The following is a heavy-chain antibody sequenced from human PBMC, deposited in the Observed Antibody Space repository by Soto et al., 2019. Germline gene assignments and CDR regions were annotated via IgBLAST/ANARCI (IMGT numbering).Heavy chain of an antibody. CDR1: GGSISSYY. V-gene: IGHV4-59*12. Sequence: PSETLSLTCTVSGGSISSYYWSWIRQPPGKGLEWIGYIYYSGSTNYNPSLESRVTISVDKSKNQFSLKLSSVTAADTAVYYCAREGHKTGVDVWGQGTTVTVSS. CDR2: IYYSGST. CDR3: AREGHKTGVDV. J-gene: IGHJ6*02.